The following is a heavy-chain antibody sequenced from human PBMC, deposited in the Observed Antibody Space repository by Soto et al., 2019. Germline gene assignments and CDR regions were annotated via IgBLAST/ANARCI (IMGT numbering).Heavy chain of an antibody. CDR1: GFTFGDYA. Sequence: QLVESGGGLVQPGRSLRPSCAASGFTFGDYAMHWVRQRPGEGLEWVSSISWNRANIGYADSVKGRFFISRDNAENSLYLQMDSLTDEDTALYYCAKGRTGMPSEIDSWGQGTLVAVSS. CDR3: AKGRTGMPSEIDS. CDR2: ISWNRANI. J-gene: IGHJ4*02. V-gene: IGHV3-9*01. D-gene: IGHD2-2*01.